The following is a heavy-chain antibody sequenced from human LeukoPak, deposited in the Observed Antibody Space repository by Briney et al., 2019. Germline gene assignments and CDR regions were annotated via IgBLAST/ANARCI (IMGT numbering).Heavy chain of an antibody. D-gene: IGHD2-15*01. CDR2: ISYDGSNK. CDR1: GFTFSSYA. J-gene: IGHJ6*02. CDR3: AKDLCSGSCHIGYYYYGMDV. V-gene: IGHV3-30-3*01. Sequence: GRSLRLSCAASGFTFSSYAIHWVRQAPGKGLEWVAVISYDGSNKYYADSVKGRFTVSRDNSKNTLYLQMNSLRAEDTAVYYCAKDLCSGSCHIGYYYYGMDVWGQGATVTVSS.